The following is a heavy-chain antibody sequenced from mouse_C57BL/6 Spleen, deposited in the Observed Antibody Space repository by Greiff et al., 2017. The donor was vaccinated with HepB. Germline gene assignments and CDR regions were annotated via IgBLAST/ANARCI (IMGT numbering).Heavy chain of an antibody. V-gene: IGHV1-54*01. CDR2: INPGSGGT. J-gene: IGHJ3*01. Sequence: QVHVKQSGAELVRPGTSVKVSCKASGYAFTNYLIEWVKQRPGQDLEWIGVINPGSGGTNYNEKFKGKATLTADKSSSTAYMQLSSLTSEDSAVYFCARGGYPFAYWGQGTLVTVSA. CDR3: ARGGYPFAY. D-gene: IGHD2-2*01. CDR1: GYAFTNYL.